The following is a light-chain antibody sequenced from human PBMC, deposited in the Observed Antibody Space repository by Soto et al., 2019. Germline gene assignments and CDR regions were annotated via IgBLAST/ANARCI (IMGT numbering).Light chain of an antibody. CDR3: QQLFDSPIT. V-gene: IGKV1-9*01. J-gene: IGKJ5*01. CDR1: QVISTS. CDR2: AAS. Sequence: GESVTITCRASQVISTSLAWYQVKPGKAPILLIYAASTLESGVPSRFSATVSGTEFSLTITSLQPEDFATYYCQQLFDSPITFGQGTRVEIK.